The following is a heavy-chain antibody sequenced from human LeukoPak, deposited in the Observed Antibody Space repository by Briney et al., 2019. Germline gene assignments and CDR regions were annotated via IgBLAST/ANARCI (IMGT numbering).Heavy chain of an antibody. CDR2: ISYDGSNK. CDR1: GFTFSSYA. V-gene: IGHV3-30-3*01. J-gene: IGHJ4*02. D-gene: IGHD3-9*01. Sequence: GGSLRLSCAASGFTFSSYAMHWVRQAPGKGLEWVAVISYDGSNKYYADSVKGRFTISRDNSKNTLYLQMNSLRAEDTAVYYCARAGRYFDWLLAFDYWGQGTLVTVSS. CDR3: ARAGRYFDWLLAFDY.